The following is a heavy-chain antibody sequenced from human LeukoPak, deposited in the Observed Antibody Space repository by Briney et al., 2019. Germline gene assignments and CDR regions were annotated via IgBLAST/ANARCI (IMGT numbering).Heavy chain of an antibody. D-gene: IGHD6-6*01. CDR2: IYYSGST. CDR3: SRGGDVAARPVDY. CDR1: GGSISSYF. J-gene: IGHJ4*02. V-gene: IGHV4-59*01. Sequence: SETLSLTCTVSGGSISSYFWSWVRQPPGKGLEWIGYIYYSGSTNYNPSLKSRVTISVDTSKNQFSLKLSSVTAADTAVYYCSRGGDVAARPVDYWGQGTMVTVSS.